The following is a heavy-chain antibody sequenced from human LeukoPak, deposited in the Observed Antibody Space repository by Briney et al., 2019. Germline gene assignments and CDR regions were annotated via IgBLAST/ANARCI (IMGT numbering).Heavy chain of an antibody. Sequence: GESLKISCKGSGYSFTSYWIGWVRQMPGKGLEWMGIIYPGDSDTRYSPSFQGQVTISADKSISTAYLQWSSLKASDTAMYYCARTAYYYDSSGQGIFDWWGQGTLVTVSS. J-gene: IGHJ5*01. V-gene: IGHV5-51*01. CDR2: IYPGDSDT. CDR3: ARTAYYYDSSGQGIFDW. D-gene: IGHD3-22*01. CDR1: GYSFTSYW.